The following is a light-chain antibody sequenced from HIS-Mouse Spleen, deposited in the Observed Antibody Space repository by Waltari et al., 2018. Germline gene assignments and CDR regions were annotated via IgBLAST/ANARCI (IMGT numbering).Light chain of an antibody. CDR3: QQYNNWWT. J-gene: IGKJ1*01. V-gene: IGKV3-15*01. CDR2: GAS. CDR1: QSVSSN. Sequence: EIVMTQSPATLSVSPGERATLSCRASQSVSSNLAWYQQKPGQAPRLLIYGASTRANGIPARFSASGWGTEFTLTISSMQSEDFAVYYCQQYNNWWTFGQGTKVEIK.